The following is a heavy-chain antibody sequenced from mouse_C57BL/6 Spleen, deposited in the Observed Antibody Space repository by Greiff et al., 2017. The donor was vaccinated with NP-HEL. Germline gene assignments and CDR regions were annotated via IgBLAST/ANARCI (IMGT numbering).Heavy chain of an antibody. J-gene: IGHJ2*01. CDR3: ARGGNYYFDY. D-gene: IGHD2-1*01. V-gene: IGHV3-6*01. Sequence: EVKLMESGPGLVKPSQSLSLTCSVTGYSITSGYYWNWIRQLPGNKLEWMGYISYDGSNNYNPSLKNRISITRDTSKNQFFLKLNSVTTEDTATYYCARGGNYYFDYWGQGTTLTVSS. CDR2: ISYDGSN. CDR1: GYSITSGYY.